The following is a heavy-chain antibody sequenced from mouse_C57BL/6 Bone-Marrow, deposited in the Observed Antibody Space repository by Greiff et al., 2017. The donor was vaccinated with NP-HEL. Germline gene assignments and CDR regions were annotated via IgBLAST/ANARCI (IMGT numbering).Heavy chain of an antibody. V-gene: IGHV3-6*01. D-gene: IGHD1-1*01. CDR1: GYSITSGYY. CDR2: ISYDGSN. J-gene: IGHJ4*01. Sequence: EVQLQESGPGLVKPSQSLSLTCSVTGYSITSGYYWNWIRQFPGNKLEWMGYISYDGSNNYNPSLKNRISITRYTSKNQFFLKLNSVTTEDTATYYCATQIYYYGSRRDYYAMDYWGQGTSVTVSS. CDR3: ATQIYYYGSRRDYYAMDY.